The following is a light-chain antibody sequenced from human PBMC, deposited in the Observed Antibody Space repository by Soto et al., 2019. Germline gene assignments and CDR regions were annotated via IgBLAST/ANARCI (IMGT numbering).Light chain of an antibody. Sequence: EIVLTQSPATLSLSLGERATLSCRASQSIGSYLAWYQHKLGQPPRLLIYDASNRATGIPVRFSGSGSGTDFTLTISSLEPEDFAVYYCSHYGTSVPYTFGQGTKLEIK. CDR3: SHYGTSVPYT. CDR1: QSIGSY. J-gene: IGKJ2*01. V-gene: IGKV3-11*01. CDR2: DAS.